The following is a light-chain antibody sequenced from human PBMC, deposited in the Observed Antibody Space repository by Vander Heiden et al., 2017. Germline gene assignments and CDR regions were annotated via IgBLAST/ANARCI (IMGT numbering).Light chain of an antibody. Sequence: EIVLTQSPGTLSLSPGERATLSCRASPSVSSSYLAWYQQKPGQAPRLLIYGASSRSTGIPDRFSGSGSGTDFILTISRLKPEDFAVYYCQQDGSSPWTFGQGTKVEIK. CDR2: GAS. CDR3: QQDGSSPWT. J-gene: IGKJ1*01. CDR1: PSVSSSY. V-gene: IGKV3-20*01.